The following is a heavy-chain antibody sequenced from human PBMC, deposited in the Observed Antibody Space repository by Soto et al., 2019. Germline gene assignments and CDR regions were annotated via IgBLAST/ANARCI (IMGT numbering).Heavy chain of an antibody. Sequence: EVQLLESGGGLVQPGGSLRLSCAASGFTFSTYAMSWXXXXXXXXLEWVSFISGSGGSTYYADSVQGRFTISRDNXXXXXXXXXXXXXXXXXXXXXXXXXXXXXXYFDYWGQGTLVTVSS. J-gene: IGHJ4*02. CDR3: XXXXXXXXYFDY. CDR2: ISGSGGST. CDR1: GFTFSTYA. V-gene: IGHV3-23*01.